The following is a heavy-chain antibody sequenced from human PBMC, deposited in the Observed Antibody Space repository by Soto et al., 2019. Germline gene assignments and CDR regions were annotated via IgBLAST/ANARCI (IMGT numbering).Heavy chain of an antibody. CDR2: IHNSGST. CDR1: GCSMNSHDYY. J-gene: IGHJ3*02. V-gene: IGHV4-30-4*01. D-gene: IGHD3-10*01. Sequence: QEQLQESGPGLVKPSQTLSLTCTVSGCSMNSHDYYWSWIRQPPGKGLEWIGYIHNSGSTYYNPSLKSRLTIASDTSKTHFSLRLNPVTAADAALYYCARGEVRGPFDIWGQGTMVTGSS. CDR3: ARGEVRGPFDI.